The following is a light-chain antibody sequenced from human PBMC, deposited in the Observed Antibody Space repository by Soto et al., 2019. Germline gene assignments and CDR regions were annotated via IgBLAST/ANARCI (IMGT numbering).Light chain of an antibody. Sequence: EIVLTQSPGTLSLSPGEGATLSCRASQSVSTNFFAWYQQKPGQAPRLLIYGTSTRATGIPDRFSGSGSGXXXTLTXSRLEPEDFAVYYCQQYGRTSWTFGQGTKV. V-gene: IGKV3-20*01. CDR2: GTS. CDR1: QSVSTNF. CDR3: QQYGRTSWT. J-gene: IGKJ1*01.